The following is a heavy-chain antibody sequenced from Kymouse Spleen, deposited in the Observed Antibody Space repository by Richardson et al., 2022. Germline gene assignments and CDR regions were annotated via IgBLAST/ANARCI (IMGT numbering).Heavy chain of an antibody. V-gene: IGHV4-39*01. Sequence: QLQLQESGPGLVKPSETLSLTCTVSGGSISSSSYYWGWIRQPPGKGLEWIGSIYYSGSTYYNPSLKSRVTISVDTSKNQFSLKLSSVTAADTAVYYCARLYYDILTGYHYFDYWGQGTLVTVSS. J-gene: IGHJ4*02. CDR1: GGSISSSSYY. D-gene: IGHD3-9*01. CDR3: ARLYYDILTGYHYFDY. CDR2: IYYSGST.